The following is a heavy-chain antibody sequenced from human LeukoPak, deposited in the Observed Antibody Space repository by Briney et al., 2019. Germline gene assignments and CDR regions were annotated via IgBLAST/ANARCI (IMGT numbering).Heavy chain of an antibody. CDR1: GGTFSSYA. Sequence: ASVKVSCKASGGTFSSYAISWVRQAPGQGLEWMGIINPSGGSTSYAQKFQGRVTMTRDTSTSTVYMELSSLRSEDTAVYYCARVGSLRYFDWSFDYWGQGTLVTVSS. CDR3: ARVGSLRYFDWSFDY. CDR2: INPSGGST. V-gene: IGHV1-46*01. D-gene: IGHD3-9*01. J-gene: IGHJ4*02.